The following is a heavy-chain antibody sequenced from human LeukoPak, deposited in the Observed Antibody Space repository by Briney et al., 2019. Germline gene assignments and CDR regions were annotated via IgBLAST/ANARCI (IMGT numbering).Heavy chain of an antibody. CDR3: ARRAPNYGGNAYYFDY. J-gene: IGHJ4*02. CDR1: GFTFSDYY. D-gene: IGHD4-23*01. CDR2: ISSSGSTI. Sequence: GGSLRLSCAASGFTFSDYYMSWIRQAPGKGLEWVSYISSSGSTIYYADSVKGRFTISRDNAKNSLYLQMNSLRAEDTAVYYCARRAPNYGGNAYYFDYWGQGTLVTVSS. V-gene: IGHV3-11*01.